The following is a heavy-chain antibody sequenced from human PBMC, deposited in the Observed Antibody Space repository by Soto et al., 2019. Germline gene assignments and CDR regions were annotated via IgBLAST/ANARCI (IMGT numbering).Heavy chain of an antibody. CDR3: VEGWNDF. CDR2: IKSKSDGGTR. J-gene: IGHJ4*02. V-gene: IGHV3-15*01. D-gene: IGHD1-1*01. CDR1: GFIFSSAW. Sequence: EVQVVESGGDLVKPGGSLRLSCATSGFIFSSAWMSWGRQAPGKWLEWVGRIKSKSDGGTRDYAAPVNGRFNISRVASKNMVYLQMNSLTAEDTAVYYCVEGWNDFWGQGTLVTVSS.